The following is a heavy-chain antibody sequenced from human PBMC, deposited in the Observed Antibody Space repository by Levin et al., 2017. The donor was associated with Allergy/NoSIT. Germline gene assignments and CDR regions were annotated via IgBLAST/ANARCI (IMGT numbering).Heavy chain of an antibody. Sequence: GGSLRLSCAASGFTFSSYAMSWVRQAPGKGLEWVSAISGSGSSTYYADSVKGRFTISRDDSKNTLYLQMNSLRAEDTAVYYCAKARGYTVFDYWGQGTLVTVSS. D-gene: IGHD5-24*01. CDR3: AKARGYTVFDY. V-gene: IGHV3-23*01. CDR2: ISGSGSST. CDR1: GFTFSSYA. J-gene: IGHJ4*02.